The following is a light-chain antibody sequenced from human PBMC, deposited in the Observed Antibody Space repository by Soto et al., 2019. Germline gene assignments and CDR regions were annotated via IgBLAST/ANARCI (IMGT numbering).Light chain of an antibody. J-gene: IGKJ1*01. V-gene: IGKV3D-20*02. Sequence: EIVLTQSPGTLSLSPGERATLSCRASLAVSDNYLAWYQQKAGQAPRLPIYGASNRATGIPDRFNGSGSGTDFTLTISSLEHEDFAVYYCQQRSNWQSWTFGQGTKVDIK. CDR1: LAVSDNY. CDR2: GAS. CDR3: QQRSNWQSWT.